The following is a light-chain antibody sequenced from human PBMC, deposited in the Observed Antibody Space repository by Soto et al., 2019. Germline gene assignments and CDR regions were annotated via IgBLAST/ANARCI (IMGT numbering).Light chain of an antibody. CDR3: QTYDSWTR. CDR2: AAS. CDR1: QGISNY. J-gene: IGKJ5*01. V-gene: IGKV1-27*01. Sequence: IQMTQSPSSLSPSLRDRVTITFRASQGISNYLDWYQQKPGKVPKLLIYAASTLQSGVPSRFSGSGSGTDFTLTISGLQSEDFAVYYCQTYDSWTRFGQGTRLEIK.